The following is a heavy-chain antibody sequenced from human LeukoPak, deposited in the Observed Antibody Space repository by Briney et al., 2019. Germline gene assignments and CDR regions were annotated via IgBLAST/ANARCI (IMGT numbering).Heavy chain of an antibody. CDR3: GRGGLPDIVVVVAAPPAY. V-gene: IGHV3-23*01. CDR2: ISGSGFDT. CDR1: GFDFANYA. Sequence: GGSLRLSCTGPGFDFANYAMSWVRQAPGKGLEWISSISGSGFDTYLADSVKGRFTISRDNSRNTLYPHMNRLRADDTAMYYCGRGGLPDIVVVVAAPPAYWGQGTQVTVSS. J-gene: IGHJ4*02. D-gene: IGHD2-15*01.